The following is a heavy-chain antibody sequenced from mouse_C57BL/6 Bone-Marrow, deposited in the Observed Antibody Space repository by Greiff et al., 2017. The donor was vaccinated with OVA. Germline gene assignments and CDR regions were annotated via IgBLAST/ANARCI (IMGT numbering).Heavy chain of an antibody. V-gene: IGHV14-3*01. Sequence: VQLQQSVAELVRPGASVKLSCTASGFNIKNTYMHWVKQRPEQGLEWIGRIDPANGNTKYAPKFQGKATITADTSSNTAYLQLSSLTSEDTANDYCARNYGSPYWYFDVWGTGTTVTVSS. CDR1: GFNIKNTY. CDR2: IDPANGNT. J-gene: IGHJ1*03. D-gene: IGHD1-1*01. CDR3: ARNYGSPYWYFDV.